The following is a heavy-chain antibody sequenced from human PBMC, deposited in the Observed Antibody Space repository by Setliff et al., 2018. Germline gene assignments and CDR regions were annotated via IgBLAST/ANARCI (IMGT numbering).Heavy chain of an antibody. Sequence: PSETLSLTCTVYGASFSNYYWGWVRQPPEERLEWIAEFDHSGTTKYNPSLMGRVTISVDTSKNQFSLRLSSVTAADTAVYYCRVWGGYLKNDFWGQGTLVTVSS. CDR1: GASFSNYY. CDR2: FDHSGTT. J-gene: IGHJ4*02. V-gene: IGHV4-34*01. CDR3: RVWGGYLKNDF. D-gene: IGHD3-3*01.